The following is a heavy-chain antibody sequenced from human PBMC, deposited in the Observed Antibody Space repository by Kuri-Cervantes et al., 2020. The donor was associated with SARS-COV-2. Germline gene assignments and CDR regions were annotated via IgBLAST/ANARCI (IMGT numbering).Heavy chain of an antibody. CDR3: ARPSRVFKVAATGGDAFDI. J-gene: IGHJ3*02. D-gene: IGHD6-19*01. V-gene: IGHV1-46*01. CDR1: GYTFTSYY. Sequence: ASVKVSCKASGYTFTSYYMHWVRQAPGQGLEWMGIINPSGGSTSYAQKFQGRVTITADKSTSTAYMELSSLRSEDTAVYYCARPSRVFKVAATGGDAFDIWGQGTMVTVSS. CDR2: INPSGGST.